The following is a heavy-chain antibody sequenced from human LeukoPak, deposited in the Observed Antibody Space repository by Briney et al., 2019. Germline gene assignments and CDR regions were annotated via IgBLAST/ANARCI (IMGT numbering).Heavy chain of an antibody. CDR2: IYYSGST. D-gene: IGHD5-24*01. V-gene: IGHV4-59*01. J-gene: IGHJ4*02. CDR1: GGSISSYY. CDR3: ARDGYNLMDY. Sequence: SETLSLTCTVSGGSISSYYWSWIRQPPGKGLEWIGYIYYSGSTNYNPSLKSRVTISVDTSKNQFSLKLSSVTAADTAVYYCARDGYNLMDYWGQGTLVTVSS.